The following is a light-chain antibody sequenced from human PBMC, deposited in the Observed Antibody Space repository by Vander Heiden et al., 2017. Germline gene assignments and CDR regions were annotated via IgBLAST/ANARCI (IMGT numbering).Light chain of an antibody. Sequence: DLQMTPSPSSLSASVGDRVTITCRASQSISSHLNWYQQKPGKAPKLLLYAASSLQSGVPSRFSGSGSATAFTLTISSRQPQDFATYYCHQRDSAAFTFGHGTRLDIK. CDR1: QSISSH. CDR3: HQRDSAAFT. V-gene: IGKV1-39*01. J-gene: IGKJ3*01. CDR2: AAS.